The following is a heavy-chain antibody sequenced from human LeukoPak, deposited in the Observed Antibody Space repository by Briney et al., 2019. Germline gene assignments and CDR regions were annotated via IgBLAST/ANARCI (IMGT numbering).Heavy chain of an antibody. V-gene: IGHV3-9*03. Sequence: PGGSLRLSCAASGFTFDDYAMHWVRQAPGKGLEWVSGISWNSGSIGYADSVKGRFTISRDNAKNSLYLQMNSLRAEDMALYYCAKRYCSSTSCLFDPWGQGTLVTVSS. CDR3: AKRYCSSTSCLFDP. CDR1: GFTFDDYA. CDR2: ISWNSGSI. D-gene: IGHD2-2*01. J-gene: IGHJ5*02.